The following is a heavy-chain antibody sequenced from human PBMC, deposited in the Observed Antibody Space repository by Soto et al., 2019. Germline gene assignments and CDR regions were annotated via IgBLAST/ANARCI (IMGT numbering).Heavy chain of an antibody. CDR1: GFTFSAYY. CDR2: ISDSGSLT. Sequence: QVQLVESGGGLVKPEGSLRLSCAASGFTFSAYYMSWIRQAPGKGLEWVSYISDSGSLTHYGDSVKGRFSISRDNAKNSLHLLMNSLRAEDTAVYYCAGGPVSRGGFSFDLWGQGTVVTVSP. CDR3: AGGPVSRGGFSFDL. D-gene: IGHD6-25*01. J-gene: IGHJ3*01. V-gene: IGHV3-11*06.